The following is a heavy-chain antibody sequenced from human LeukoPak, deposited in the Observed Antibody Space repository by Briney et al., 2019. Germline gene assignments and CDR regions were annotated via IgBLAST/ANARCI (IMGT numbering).Heavy chain of an antibody. CDR3: ARHEEYSSGWYWAFDI. CDR1: GGSISSYY. CDR2: IYYSGST. J-gene: IGHJ3*02. Sequence: SETLSLTCTVSGGSISSYYWSWIRQPPGKGLEWIGYIYYSGSTNYNPSLKSRVTISVDTSKNQFSLKLSSVTAADTAVYYCARHEEYSSGWYWAFDIWGQGTMVTVSS. D-gene: IGHD6-19*01. V-gene: IGHV4-59*08.